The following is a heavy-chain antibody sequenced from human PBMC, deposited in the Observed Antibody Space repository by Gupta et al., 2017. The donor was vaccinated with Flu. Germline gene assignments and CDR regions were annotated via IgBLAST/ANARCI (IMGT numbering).Heavy chain of an antibody. V-gene: IGHV1-2*06. CDR3: ARVGYCSTTSCYEPFDH. J-gene: IGHJ4*02. Sequence: VRQAPGQGLGWRGRINPNSGGTKYTQKFQGRVTITRDTSINIVYMELSSLRSDDTAIYYCARVGYCSTTSCYEPFDHWGQGTLVSVSS. D-gene: IGHD2-2*03. CDR2: INPNSGGT.